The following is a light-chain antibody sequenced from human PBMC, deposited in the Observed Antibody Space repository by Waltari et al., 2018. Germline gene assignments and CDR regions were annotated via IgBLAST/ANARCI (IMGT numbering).Light chain of an antibody. Sequence: DIQMTQSPSSLSASVEDSVTITCRASQKISSSLNWYQQKPGTAPRLLIYDASRLQSGVPSRFSGSGSGTDFTLTISSLQPEDFGTYYCQQTYTTPRTFGQGTKVETK. CDR3: QQTYTTPRT. J-gene: IGKJ1*01. CDR1: QKISSS. CDR2: DAS. V-gene: IGKV1-39*01.